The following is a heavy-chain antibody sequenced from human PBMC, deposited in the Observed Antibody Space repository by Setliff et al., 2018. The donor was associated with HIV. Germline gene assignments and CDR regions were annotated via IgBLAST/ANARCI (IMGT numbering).Heavy chain of an antibody. J-gene: IGHJ4*02. CDR3: ARVESGILGY. CDR1: GGSINRSPYY. Sequence: PSETLSLTCTVSGGSINRSPYYWGWIHQPPGKGLEWIASIFYSGSTYHNPSLKSRVTISVDTANNQFSLKVNSMTAADSAIYYCARVESGILGYWGRGTLVTVSS. V-gene: IGHV4-39*07. CDR2: IFYSGST. D-gene: IGHD1-26*01.